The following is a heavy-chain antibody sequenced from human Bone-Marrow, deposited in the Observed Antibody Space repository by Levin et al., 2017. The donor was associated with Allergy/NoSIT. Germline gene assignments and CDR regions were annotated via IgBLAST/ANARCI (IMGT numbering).Heavy chain of an antibody. CDR1: GFSVTSYY. D-gene: IGHD3-22*01. V-gene: IGHV3-53*01. Sequence: GESLKISCTASGFSVTSYYMGWLRQAPGGGLEWVSIIHRGGSTYYVDTVRGRFTISRDNSKNTVYLQMNSLRVDDTAVYYCVRGDYDSRGYFPFDKWGQGTPVNVSS. J-gene: IGHJ4*02. CDR2: IHRGGST. CDR3: VRGDYDSRGYFPFDK.